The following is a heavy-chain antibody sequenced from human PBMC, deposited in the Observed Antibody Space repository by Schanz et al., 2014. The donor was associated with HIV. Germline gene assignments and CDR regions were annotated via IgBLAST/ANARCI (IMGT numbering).Heavy chain of an antibody. CDR3: AKVHTYYYYDSSGYYGYFDY. Sequence: QVQLVESGGGVVQPGRSLRLSCAASGFTFSSYGMHWVRQAPGKGLEWVAVISNDGRNKYYADSVKGRFTISRDNSKNTLYLQMNSLRAEDTAVYYCAKVHTYYYYDSSGYYGYFDYWGQGTLVTVSS. J-gene: IGHJ4*02. D-gene: IGHD3-22*01. CDR1: GFTFSSYG. CDR2: ISNDGRNK. V-gene: IGHV3-30*18.